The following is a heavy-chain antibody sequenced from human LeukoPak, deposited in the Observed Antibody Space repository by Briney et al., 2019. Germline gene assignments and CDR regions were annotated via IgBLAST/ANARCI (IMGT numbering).Heavy chain of an antibody. Sequence: ASAKVSCKASGYTFTSYGISWVRQAPGQGLEWMGWISAYNGNTNYAQKLQGRVTMTTDTSTSTAYMELRSLRSDDTAVYYCARFYYGSGSYNDYYGMDVWGQGTTVTVSS. D-gene: IGHD3-10*01. J-gene: IGHJ6*02. CDR2: ISAYNGNT. CDR1: GYTFTSYG. CDR3: ARFYYGSGSYNDYYGMDV. V-gene: IGHV1-18*01.